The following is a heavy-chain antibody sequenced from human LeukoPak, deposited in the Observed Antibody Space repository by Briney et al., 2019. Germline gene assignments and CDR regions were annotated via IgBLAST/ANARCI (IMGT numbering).Heavy chain of an antibody. V-gene: IGHV1-69*04. J-gene: IGHJ4*02. CDR2: IIPILGIA. CDR3: ARVLHGSYYFDY. CDR1: GGTFSSYA. D-gene: IGHD1-26*01. Sequence: SVKVSCKASGGTFSSYAISWVRQAPGQGLEWMGRIIPILGIANYAQKFQGRVTITADKSTSTAYMELSSLRSEDTAVYYCARVLHGSYYFDYWGQGTLVTVSS.